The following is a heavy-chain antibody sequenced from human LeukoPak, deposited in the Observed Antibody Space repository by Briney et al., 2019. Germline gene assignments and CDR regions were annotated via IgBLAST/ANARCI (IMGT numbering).Heavy chain of an antibody. CDR1: GGTFISYA. Sequence: SVTVSCTASGGTFISYAISWVRQAPGQGLEWMGGIIPIFGTANYAQKFQGRVTITTDESTSTAYMELSSLRSEDTAVYYCARGSLLAPFDYWGQGTLVTVSS. CDR2: IIPIFGTA. CDR3: ARGSLLAPFDY. V-gene: IGHV1-69*05. D-gene: IGHD2-21*02. J-gene: IGHJ4*02.